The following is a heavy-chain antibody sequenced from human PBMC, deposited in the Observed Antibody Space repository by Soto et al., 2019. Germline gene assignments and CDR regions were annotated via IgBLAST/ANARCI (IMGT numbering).Heavy chain of an antibody. D-gene: IGHD5-18*01. CDR2: IYHGGNT. CDR3: ATGVDTAKDGY. CDR1: GFTVSSNH. V-gene: IGHV3-53*01. Sequence: VQLVESGGGLIQPGGSLRLSCAASGFTVSSNHMTWIRQAPGRGPEWVSTIYHGGNTYYADSVKGRFAISRDNSKNMLYLQMNSLRVEDTAVYYCATGVDTAKDGYWGQGTLVTVSS. J-gene: IGHJ4*02.